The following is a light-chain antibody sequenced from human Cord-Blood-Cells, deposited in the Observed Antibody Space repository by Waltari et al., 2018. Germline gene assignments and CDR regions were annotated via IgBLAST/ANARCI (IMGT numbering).Light chain of an antibody. V-gene: IGLV2-23*03. CDR2: EGS. Sequence: QSALTQPASVSGSPGQSITISCTGTSSDVGSYNLVSWYQQHPGKAPKIMISEGSKRPAGVSNRVSGATCGNTGALTISALQAEGEADYYCCSYAGSGTFGVCGGGTKLTVL. CDR1: SSDVGSYNL. CDR3: CSYAGSGTFGV. J-gene: IGLJ2*01.